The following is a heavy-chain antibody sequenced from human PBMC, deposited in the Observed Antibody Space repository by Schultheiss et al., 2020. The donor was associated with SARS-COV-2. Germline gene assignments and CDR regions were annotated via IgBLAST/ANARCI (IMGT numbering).Heavy chain of an antibody. CDR1: GFTFSSYA. V-gene: IGHV3-30-3*01. J-gene: IGHJ4*02. D-gene: IGHD1-26*01. Sequence: GGSLRLSCAASGFTFSSYAMHWVRQAPGKGLEWVAVISYDGSNKYYADSVKGRFTISRDNSKNTLYLQMNSLRAEDTAVYYCAKDLEGKWELPPPEFDYWGQGTLVTVSS. CDR3: AKDLEGKWELPPPEFDY. CDR2: ISYDGSNK.